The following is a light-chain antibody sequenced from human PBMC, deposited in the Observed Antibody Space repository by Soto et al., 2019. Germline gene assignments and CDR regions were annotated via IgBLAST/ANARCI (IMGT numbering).Light chain of an antibody. Sequence: QSALTQPASVSGSPGQSITISCTGTGSDIGRYDFVSWFQQHPGKVPKLVIYEVSSRPSGVSDRFSGSKSGNTASLTISGLQGEDEAEYYCQSYDGGIRVFGGGTKLTVL. CDR1: GSDIGRYDF. J-gene: IGLJ3*02. CDR3: QSYDGGIRV. V-gene: IGLV2-14*01. CDR2: EVS.